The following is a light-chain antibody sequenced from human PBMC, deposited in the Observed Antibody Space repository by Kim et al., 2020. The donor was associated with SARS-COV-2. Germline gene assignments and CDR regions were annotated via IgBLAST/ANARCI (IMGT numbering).Light chain of an antibody. V-gene: IGKV3-20*01. Sequence: SLAPGERATLSCRASQSIAISYSAWYQQKPGQAPRHLIYGASSRATGISDRFSGSGSGADFTLTISRLEPEDSAVYYCQQYGTMYTFGQGTKLEI. J-gene: IGKJ2*01. CDR3: QQYGTMYT. CDR2: GAS. CDR1: QSIAISY.